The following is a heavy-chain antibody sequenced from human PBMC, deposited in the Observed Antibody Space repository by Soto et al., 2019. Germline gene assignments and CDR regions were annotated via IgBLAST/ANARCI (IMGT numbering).Heavy chain of an antibody. V-gene: IGHV3-30*18. D-gene: IGHD6-25*01. CDR3: AKNRLAKSPYYYYYYGMDF. J-gene: IGHJ6*02. Sequence: PGGSLRLSCAASGFTFNSYGMHWVRQAPGKGLEWVAVISHDGSNKYYADSVKGRFTISRDSSKNTLYLQMNSLRPGDTAVYYCAKNRLAKSPYYYYYYGMDFWGQGTTVTVSS. CDR2: ISHDGSNK. CDR1: GFTFNSYG.